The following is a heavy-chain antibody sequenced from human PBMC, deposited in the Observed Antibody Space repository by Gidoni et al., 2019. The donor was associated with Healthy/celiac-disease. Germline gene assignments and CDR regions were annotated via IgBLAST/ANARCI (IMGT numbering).Heavy chain of an antibody. Sequence: EVQLVESGGGLVQPGGSLRLSCAASGFTFSSYVMGWVRQAPGKGLEWVANIKQDGSEKDYVVSVKGRFTISRDNVKNSLYLQMNSLRAEDTAVYYCAREAGLLGGATPFDYWGQGTLVTVSS. CDR1: GFTFSSYV. CDR3: AREAGLLGGATPFDY. D-gene: IGHD1-26*01. V-gene: IGHV3-7*01. CDR2: IKQDGSEK. J-gene: IGHJ4*02.